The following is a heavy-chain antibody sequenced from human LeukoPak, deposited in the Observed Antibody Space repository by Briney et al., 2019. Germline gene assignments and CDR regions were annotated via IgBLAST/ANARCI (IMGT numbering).Heavy chain of an antibody. CDR2: ISGSGSGGST. CDR1: GFTFSSSA. D-gene: IGHD6-19*01. Sequence: QTGGSLRLSCAASGFTFSSSAMSWVRQAPGKGLEWVSNISGSGSGGSTYYADSAKGRFTISRDNSKNTLYLQMNSLRAEDTAVYYCAKNGPLIAVAGTCFDYWGQGTLVTVSS. J-gene: IGHJ4*02. V-gene: IGHV3-23*01. CDR3: AKNGPLIAVAGTCFDY.